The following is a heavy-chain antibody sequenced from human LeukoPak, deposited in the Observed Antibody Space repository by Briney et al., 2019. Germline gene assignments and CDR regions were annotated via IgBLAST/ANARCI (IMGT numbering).Heavy chain of an antibody. J-gene: IGHJ3*02. CDR3: ATDDRRAGAFDI. V-gene: IGHV3-23*01. CDR1: GFTFSSYA. Sequence: GGSLRLSCAASGFTFSSYAMSWVRQAPGKGLEWVSAISGSGGSTYYADSVKGRFTTSRDNSKNTLYLQMNSLRAEDTAVYYCATDDRRAGAFDIWGQGTMVTVSS. D-gene: IGHD5-24*01. CDR2: ISGSGGST.